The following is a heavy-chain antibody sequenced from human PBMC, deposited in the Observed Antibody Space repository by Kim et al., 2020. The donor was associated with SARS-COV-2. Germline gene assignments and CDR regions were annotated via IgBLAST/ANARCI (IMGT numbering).Heavy chain of an antibody. CDR3: ARAEVDYGDYPDS. Sequence: YADSVKGRFTISRDNSKNTVYLQMNSLRAEDTAVYYCARAEVDYGDYPDSWGQGALVTVSS. J-gene: IGHJ4*02. V-gene: IGHV3-30*03. D-gene: IGHD4-17*01.